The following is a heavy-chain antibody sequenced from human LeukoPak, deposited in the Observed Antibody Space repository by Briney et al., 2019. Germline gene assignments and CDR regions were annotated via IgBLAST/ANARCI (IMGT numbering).Heavy chain of an antibody. D-gene: IGHD1-26*01. CDR2: INHRGST. V-gene: IGHV4-34*01. CDR3: ASSVGSNDY. J-gene: IGHJ4*02. Sequence: PSETLSLTCAVYGESLSKYYWTWIRQSPGKGLEWIGEINHRGSTNQNPSLKSRVTLSVDTSKHQFSLKLTSVTAADAAVYYCASSVGSNDYWGQGTLVTVSS. CDR1: GESLSKYY.